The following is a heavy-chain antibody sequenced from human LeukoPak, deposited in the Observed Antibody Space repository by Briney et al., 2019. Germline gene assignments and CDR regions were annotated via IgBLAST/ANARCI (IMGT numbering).Heavy chain of an antibody. CDR3: AREMDSSSATIDY. V-gene: IGHV4-39*07. D-gene: IGHD6-6*01. Sequence: SETLSLTCTVSGGSVSINNYYWAWIRQPPGKGLEWIGSIYYTGTTYYNPSLKSRVTISVDTSKNQFSLKLSSVTAADTAVYYCAREMDSSSATIDYWGQGTLVTVSS. J-gene: IGHJ4*02. CDR1: GGSVSINNYY. CDR2: IYYTGTT.